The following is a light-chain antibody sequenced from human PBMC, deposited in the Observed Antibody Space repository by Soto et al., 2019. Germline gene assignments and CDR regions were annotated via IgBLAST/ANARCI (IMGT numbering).Light chain of an antibody. CDR1: SSNIGAGYD. J-gene: IGLJ2*01. V-gene: IGLV1-40*01. CDR2: ADN. Sequence: QSVLTQTPSVSGAPGQKITMSCTGSSSNIGAGYDVHWYQQVPGAAPRLLIYADNNRPSGVPDRFSASKSGTSASLATTGLQGEDEANYYCQSYDTSLSGVIFGAGTQLTVL. CDR3: QSYDTSLSGVI.